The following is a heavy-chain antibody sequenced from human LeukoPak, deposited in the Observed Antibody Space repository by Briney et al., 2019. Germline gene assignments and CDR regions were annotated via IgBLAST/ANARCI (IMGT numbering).Heavy chain of an antibody. CDR1: GGSISSYY. CDR3: ARTQKDTVMAYFDY. D-gene: IGHD5-18*01. J-gene: IGHJ4*02. V-gene: IGHV4-59*01. Sequence: SETLSLTCTVSGGSISSYYWSWIRQPPGKGLEWLGYIYYSGSTNYNPSLKSRVTISVDTSKNQFSLKLSSVTAADTAVYYCARTQKDTVMAYFDYWGQGTLVTVSS. CDR2: IYYSGST.